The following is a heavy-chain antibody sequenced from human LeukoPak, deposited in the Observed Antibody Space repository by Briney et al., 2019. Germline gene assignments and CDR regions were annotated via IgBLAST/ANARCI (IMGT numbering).Heavy chain of an antibody. CDR3: ARDQPTIRFPYFDY. V-gene: IGHV1-69*06. D-gene: IGHD5-24*01. Sequence: SVKVSCQASGGTFSSYAISWVRQAPGQGLDWMGRIISIFGTANYAQKFQGRVTITADKSTSTAYMELSSLRSEDTAVYYCARDQPTIRFPYFDYWGQGTLVTVSS. J-gene: IGHJ4*02. CDR2: IISIFGTA. CDR1: GGTFSSYA.